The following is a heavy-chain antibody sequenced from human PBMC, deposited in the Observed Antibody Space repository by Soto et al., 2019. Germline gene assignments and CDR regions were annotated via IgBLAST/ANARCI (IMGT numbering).Heavy chain of an antibody. CDR1: GFTFSSYG. Sequence: GGSLRLSCRTSGFTFSSYGMYWVRQAPVKGLEWVAVASYDGSKKYYADSVKGRFSISRDNSKNTLYLQMNSLRAEDTAVYYCAKIRTIGAGDAFDIWGQGTMVTVSS. D-gene: IGHD1-7*01. V-gene: IGHV3-30*18. CDR2: ASYDGSKK. J-gene: IGHJ3*02. CDR3: AKIRTIGAGDAFDI.